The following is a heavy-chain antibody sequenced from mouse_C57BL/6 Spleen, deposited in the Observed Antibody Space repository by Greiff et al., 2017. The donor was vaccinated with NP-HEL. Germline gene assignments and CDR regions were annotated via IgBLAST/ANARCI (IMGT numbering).Heavy chain of an antibody. CDR2: IHPYNGGT. D-gene: IGHD2-4*01. V-gene: IGHV1-19*01. Sequence: VQLKESGPVLVKPGASVKMSCKASGYTFTDYYMNWVKQSHGKSLEWIGVIHPYNGGTSYNQQFKGKATLTVDKSSSTAYMELNSLTSEDSAVDYCANDYERVWFAYWGQGTLVTVSA. CDR3: ANDYERVWFAY. CDR1: GYTFTDYY. J-gene: IGHJ3*01.